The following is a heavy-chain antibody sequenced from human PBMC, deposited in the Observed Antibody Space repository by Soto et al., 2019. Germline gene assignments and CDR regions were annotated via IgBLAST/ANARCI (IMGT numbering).Heavy chain of an antibody. V-gene: IGHV1-69*01. CDR3: ARGVAYCGGDCYSGFDP. D-gene: IGHD2-21*02. CDR2: IIPIFGTA. Sequence: QVQLVQSGAEVQKPGSSVKVSCKASGGTFSSYAISWVRQAPGQGLEWMGGIIPIFGTANYAQKFQGRVTITADESTSTAYMELSSLRSEDTAVYYCARGVAYCGGDCYSGFDPWGQGTLVTVSS. CDR1: GGTFSSYA. J-gene: IGHJ5*02.